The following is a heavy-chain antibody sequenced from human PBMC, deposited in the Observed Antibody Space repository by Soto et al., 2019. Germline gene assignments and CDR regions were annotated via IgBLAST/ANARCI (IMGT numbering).Heavy chain of an antibody. CDR1: GYTFTGYY. CDR2: INPNSGGT. J-gene: IGHJ6*02. D-gene: IGHD2-15*01. Sequence: ASVKVSCKASGYTFTGYYMHWVRQAPGQGLEWMGWINPNSGGTNYAQKFQGWVTISKDTSKNQVVLTMTNMDPVDTATYYCARTVVSAEFRGMDVWGQGTTVTVSS. V-gene: IGHV1-2*04. CDR3: ARTVVSAEFRGMDV.